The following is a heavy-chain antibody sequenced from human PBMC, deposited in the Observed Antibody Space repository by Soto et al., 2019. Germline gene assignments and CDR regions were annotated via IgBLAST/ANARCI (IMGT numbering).Heavy chain of an antibody. J-gene: IGHJ4*02. CDR1: GFTFSSYS. CDR3: ARSRSGWYSAIDY. D-gene: IGHD6-19*01. CDR2: ITYSSNYI. V-gene: IGHV3-21*01. Sequence: RRLSCASSGFTFSSYSMNWVRQAPGKGLEWVSSITYSSNYIYYADSVKGRFTISRDNAKNSLYLQMNSLRAEDTAVYYCARSRSGWYSAIDYWGQGTLVTVSS.